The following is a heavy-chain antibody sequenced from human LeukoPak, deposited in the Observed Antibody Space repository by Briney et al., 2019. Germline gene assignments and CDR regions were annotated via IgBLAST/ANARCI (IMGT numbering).Heavy chain of an antibody. CDR2: IYSGGST. D-gene: IGHD6-19*01. Sequence: PGGSLRLSCAASRFTVSSNSMSWVRQAPGRGLEWVSVIYSGGSTHYADSVKGRFTISRDISKNTLYLQMNGLRAEDTAVYYCAKGPSGYSSGWSSFDYWGQGTLVIVSS. CDR3: AKGPSGYSSGWSSFDY. J-gene: IGHJ4*02. CDR1: RFTVSSNS. V-gene: IGHV3-53*01.